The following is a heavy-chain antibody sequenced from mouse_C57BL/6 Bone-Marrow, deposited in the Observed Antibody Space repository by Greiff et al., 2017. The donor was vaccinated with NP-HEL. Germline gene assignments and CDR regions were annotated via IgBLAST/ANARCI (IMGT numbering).Heavy chain of an antibody. D-gene: IGHD3-2*02. CDR2: IWWDDDK. CDR3: ARIGGLASSGYVRDY. CDR1: GFSLSTFGMG. V-gene: IGHV8-8*01. Sequence: QVTLNVSGPGILQPSQTLSLTCSFSGFSLSTFGMGVGWIRQPSGKGLEWLAHIWWDDDKYYNPALKSRLTISKATSKNQVFIKIANVDTADTATYYCARIGGLASSGYVRDYWGQGTTLTVSS. J-gene: IGHJ2*01.